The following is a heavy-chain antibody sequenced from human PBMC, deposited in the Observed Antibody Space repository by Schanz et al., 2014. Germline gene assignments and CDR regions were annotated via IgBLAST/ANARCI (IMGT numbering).Heavy chain of an antibody. D-gene: IGHD6-13*01. V-gene: IGHV1-18*04. CDR2: INVYNGDT. J-gene: IGHJ3*02. CDR3: ASNIIATARAYDI. CDR1: GYTFPSYG. Sequence: QVQLVQSGREVKKPGASVKVSCKASGYTFPSYGISWVRQAPGQGLEWMGWINVYNGDTKFAKTFQDSVTLTTDTSTSTAYLELSSLRADDTAVYYCASNIIATARAYDIWGQGTMVTVSS.